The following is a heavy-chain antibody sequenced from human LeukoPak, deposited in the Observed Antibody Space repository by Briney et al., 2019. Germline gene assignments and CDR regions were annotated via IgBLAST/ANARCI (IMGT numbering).Heavy chain of an antibody. Sequence: GGSLRLSCAVSGFTFSSYEMNWVRQAPGKGLEWVSYISSSGFNIYYADSVKGRFTISRDNAKNSLYLQMNSLRAEDTALYYCARATYLYDSSGYYHSPGYWGQGTLVTVYS. V-gene: IGHV3-48*03. CDR3: ARATYLYDSSGYYHSPGY. J-gene: IGHJ4*02. D-gene: IGHD3-22*01. CDR2: ISSSGFNI. CDR1: GFTFSSYE.